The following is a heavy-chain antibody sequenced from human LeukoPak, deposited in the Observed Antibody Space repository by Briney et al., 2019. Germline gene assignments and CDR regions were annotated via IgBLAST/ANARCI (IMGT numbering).Heavy chain of an antibody. Sequence: ASVKVSFKASGYTFTDYYMHWVRQAPGQGREWMGWINPNSGGTNYAQKFQGRVTMTRDTSISTAYMELSRLRSDDTAVYYCARGRSGYYFDYWGQGTLVTVSP. J-gene: IGHJ4*02. CDR2: INPNSGGT. V-gene: IGHV1-2*02. D-gene: IGHD3-22*01. CDR1: GYTFTDYY. CDR3: ARGRSGYYFDY.